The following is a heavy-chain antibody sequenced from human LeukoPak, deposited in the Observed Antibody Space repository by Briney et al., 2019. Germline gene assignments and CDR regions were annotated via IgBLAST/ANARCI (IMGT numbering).Heavy chain of an antibody. D-gene: IGHD6-19*01. Sequence: SVPVSCKASLYTLPTYDINWVRQATAQGLAWMGWMNPNNGNTGYTHKLHGRVTINRNTSLKTAYMDVNSLRSGGTAVYYLARGRGSGHKENWFFTWG. CDR2: MNPNNGNT. CDR3: ARGRGSGHKENWFFT. CDR1: LYTLPTYD. J-gene: IGHJ5*01. V-gene: IGHV1-8*01.